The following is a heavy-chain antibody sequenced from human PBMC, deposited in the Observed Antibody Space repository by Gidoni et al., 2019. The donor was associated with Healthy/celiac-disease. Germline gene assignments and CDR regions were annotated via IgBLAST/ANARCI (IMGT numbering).Heavy chain of an antibody. D-gene: IGHD5-12*01. J-gene: IGHJ6*02. V-gene: IGHV1-69*06. CDR3: ARAKDKVATGEFLRYYYYGMDV. CDR1: GGTFSSYA. Sequence: QVQLVQSGAEVKKPGSSVKVSCKASGGTFSSYAISWVRQAPGQGLEWMGGIIPIFGTANYAQKFQGRVTITADKSTSTAYMELSSLRSEDTAVYYCARAKDKVATGEFLRYYYYGMDVWGQGTTVTVSS. CDR2: IIPIFGTA.